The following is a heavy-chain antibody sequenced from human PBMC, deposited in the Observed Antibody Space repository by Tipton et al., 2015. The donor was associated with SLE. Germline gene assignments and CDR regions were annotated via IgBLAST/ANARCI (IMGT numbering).Heavy chain of an antibody. Sequence: TLSLTCAVSGGSISSSNWWSWVRQPPGKGLEWIGEIYHSGSTNYNPSLKSRVTISVDKSTNQFSLKLSSVTAADTAVYYCARTKGSGSYRYCMDVWGQGTTVTVSS. J-gene: IGHJ6*02. CDR3: ARTKGSGSYRYCMDV. D-gene: IGHD3-10*01. V-gene: IGHV4-4*02. CDR2: IYHSGST. CDR1: GGSISSSNW.